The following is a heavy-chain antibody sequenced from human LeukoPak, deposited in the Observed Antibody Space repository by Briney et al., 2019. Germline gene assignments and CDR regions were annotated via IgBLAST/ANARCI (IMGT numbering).Heavy chain of an antibody. CDR1: GYSISSGYY. J-gene: IGHJ6*03. D-gene: IGHD4-17*01. V-gene: IGHV4-38-2*01. CDR2: IYHSGSA. CDR3: ARHLDYGDYYYYYMDV. Sequence: SETLSLTCAVSGYSISSGYYWGWIRPPPGKGLEWIGSIYHSGSAYYNPSLKSRVTISVDTSKNQFSLKLSSVTAADTAVYYCARHLDYGDYYYYYMDVWGKGTTVTVSS.